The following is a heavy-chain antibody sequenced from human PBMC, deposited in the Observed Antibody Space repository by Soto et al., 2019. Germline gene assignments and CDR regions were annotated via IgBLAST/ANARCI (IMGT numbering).Heavy chain of an antibody. CDR2: ISGSGGST. D-gene: IGHD2-15*01. Sequence: GGSLRLSCAASGFTFSSYAMSWVRQAPGKGLEWVSAISGSGGSTYYADSVKGRFTISRDNSKNTLYLQMNSLRAEDTAVYYCASGRYAGIGYYYGMDVWGQGTTVTVSS. CDR1: GFTFSSYA. CDR3: ASGRYAGIGYYYGMDV. J-gene: IGHJ6*02. V-gene: IGHV3-23*01.